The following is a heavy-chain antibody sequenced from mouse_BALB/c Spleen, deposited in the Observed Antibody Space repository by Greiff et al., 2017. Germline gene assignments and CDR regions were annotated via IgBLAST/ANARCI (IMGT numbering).Heavy chain of an antibody. CDR1: GFTFSSYT. J-gene: IGHJ4*01. D-gene: IGHD2-14*01. V-gene: IGHV5-12-2*01. CDR2: ISNGGGST. Sequence: EVQRVESGGGLVQPGGSLKLSCAASGFTFSSYTMSWVRQTPEKRLEWVAYISNGGGSTYYPDTVKGRFTISRDNAKNTLYLQMSSLKSEDTAMYYCARHAAYYRYDGYAMDYWGQGTSVTVSS. CDR3: ARHAAYYRYDGYAMDY.